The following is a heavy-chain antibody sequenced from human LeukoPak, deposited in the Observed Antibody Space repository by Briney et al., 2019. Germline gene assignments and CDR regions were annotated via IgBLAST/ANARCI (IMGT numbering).Heavy chain of an antibody. CDR3: ARESGYSYGYGVAY. D-gene: IGHD5-18*01. J-gene: IGHJ4*02. CDR1: GFTFSSYA. CDR2: ISDDGSNK. Sequence: GGSLRLSCAVSGFTFSSYAMHWVRQAPGKGLEWVAVISDDGSNKNYADSVKGRFTISRDNSKNTLYLQMNSLRDEDTAVYCCARESGYSYGYGVAYWGQGTLVTVSS. V-gene: IGHV3-30-3*01.